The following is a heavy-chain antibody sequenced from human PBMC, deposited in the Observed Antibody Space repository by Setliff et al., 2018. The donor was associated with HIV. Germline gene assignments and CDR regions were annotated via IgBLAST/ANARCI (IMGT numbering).Heavy chain of an antibody. Sequence: ASVRLSCAASGFTFYTYAMSWVRQAPGKGLEWVSTFGYSGSDTYYADSVKGRFTISRDNSKGILYLQMNSLRVEDTAMYYCAKPLPTANGWHRVFDFWGQGTSVTVSS. CDR2: FGYSGSDT. V-gene: IGHV3-23*01. CDR3: AKPLPTANGWHRVFDF. CDR1: GFTFYTYA. J-gene: IGHJ4*02. D-gene: IGHD6-19*01.